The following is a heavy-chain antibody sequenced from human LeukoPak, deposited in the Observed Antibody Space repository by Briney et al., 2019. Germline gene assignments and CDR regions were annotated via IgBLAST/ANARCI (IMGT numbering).Heavy chain of an antibody. Sequence: GGSLRLSCAASGFIFSNYWMNWVRQAPGKGLEWVASIDQDGSETNYVDSVKGRFTISRDNSKNTLYLQMNSLRAEDTAVYYCARGYLREYFDYWGQGTLVTVSS. V-gene: IGHV3-7*01. J-gene: IGHJ4*02. CDR3: ARGYLREYFDY. D-gene: IGHD1-14*01. CDR1: GFIFSNYW. CDR2: IDQDGSET.